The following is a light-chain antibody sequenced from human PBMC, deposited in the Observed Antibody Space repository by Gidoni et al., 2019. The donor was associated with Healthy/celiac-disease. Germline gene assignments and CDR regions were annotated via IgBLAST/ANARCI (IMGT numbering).Light chain of an antibody. J-gene: IGKJ1*01. CDR2: AAS. CDR1: QSISSY. V-gene: IGKV1-39*01. Sequence: DIQMTQSPSSLPASLGDRVTITCRASQSISSYLNWYQQKPGKAPKLLIYAASSLESGVPSRFSGSGSGTDFIFTISSLQAEDLATYYCQQSYSTPQTFGQGTKVEIK. CDR3: QQSYSTPQT.